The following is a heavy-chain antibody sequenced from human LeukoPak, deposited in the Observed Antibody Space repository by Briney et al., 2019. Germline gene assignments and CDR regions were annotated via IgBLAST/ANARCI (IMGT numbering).Heavy chain of an antibody. CDR1: GGSISSSSYY. D-gene: IGHD2-15*01. V-gene: IGHV4-39*07. CDR2: IYYSGST. J-gene: IGHJ5*02. Sequence: SETLSLTCTVSGGSISSSSYYWGWIRQPPGKGLEWIGSIYYSGSTYYNPSLKSRVTISVDTSKNRFSLKLSSVTAADTAVYYCARDNPAGVAASFDPWGQGTLVTVSS. CDR3: ARDNPAGVAASFDP.